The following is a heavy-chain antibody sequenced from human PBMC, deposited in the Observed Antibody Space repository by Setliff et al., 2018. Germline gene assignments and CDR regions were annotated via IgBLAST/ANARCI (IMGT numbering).Heavy chain of an antibody. CDR1: GYSFSDSA. CDR2: INTGGGSA. J-gene: IGHJ4*02. V-gene: IGHV1-46*01. D-gene: IGHD6-13*01. Sequence: GASVKVSCKTSGYSFSDSAVNWVRQAPGLGPEWMGTINTGGGSASIVDQFQGRVTMTRDTSTNTVYLELNSLRSDDTAVYYCVRGGLAAAGKKGVFEHWGQGTLVTSPQ. CDR3: VRGGLAAAGKKGVFEH.